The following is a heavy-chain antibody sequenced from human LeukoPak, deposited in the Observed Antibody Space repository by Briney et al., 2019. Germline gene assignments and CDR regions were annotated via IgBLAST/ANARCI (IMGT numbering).Heavy chain of an antibody. CDR1: GGTFSSYA. J-gene: IGHJ4*02. D-gene: IGHD6-13*01. CDR3: ARDSSERDSWSATHDY. CDR2: TIPIFGTA. Sequence: ASVKVSXKASGGTFSSYAISWVRQAPGQGLEWMGGTIPIFGTANYAQKFQGRVTITADESTSTAYMELSSLRSEDTAVYYCARDSSERDSWSATHDYWGQGTLVTVSS. V-gene: IGHV1-69*13.